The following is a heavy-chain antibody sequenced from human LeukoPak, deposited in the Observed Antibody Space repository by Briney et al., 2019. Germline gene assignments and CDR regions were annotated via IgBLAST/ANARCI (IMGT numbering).Heavy chain of an antibody. CDR2: ISSSSSYI. D-gene: IGHD6-13*01. V-gene: IGHV3-21*01. Sequence: PGGSLRLSCAASGFTFSIYSMNWVRQAPGKGLEWVSSISSSSSYIYYADSVKGRFTISRDNSKNSLYLQMNSLRAEDTAVYYCASWAGTATGFSGPFDYWGQGTLVTVSS. J-gene: IGHJ4*02. CDR3: ASWAGTATGFSGPFDY. CDR1: GFTFSIYS.